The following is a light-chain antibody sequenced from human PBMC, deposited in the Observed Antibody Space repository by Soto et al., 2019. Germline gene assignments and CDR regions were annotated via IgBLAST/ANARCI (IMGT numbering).Light chain of an antibody. J-gene: IGLJ2*01. V-gene: IGLV1-44*01. CDR3: ATWDDTLNGL. CDR1: YSNIGSNT. Sequence: QSVLTQPPSASGTPGQRVTISCSGSYSNIGSNTVNWYQHLPGTAPKLLIYSTDQRPSGVPDRFSGSKSGTSASLAISGLQSDDEADYYCATWDDTLNGLFGGGTKLTVL. CDR2: STD.